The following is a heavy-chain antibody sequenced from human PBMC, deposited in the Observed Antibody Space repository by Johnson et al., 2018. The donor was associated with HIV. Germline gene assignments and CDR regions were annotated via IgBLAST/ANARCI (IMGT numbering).Heavy chain of an antibody. CDR1: GFTFSSYW. CDR3: ARDSALSTQWLVRSGAFDI. Sequence: VQLVESGGGLVQPGGSLRLSCAASGFTFSSYWMSWVRQAPGKGLEWVANIKQDGSEKYYADSVKGRFTISRDNSKNTLYLQMNSLRAEDTAVYYCARDSALSTQWLVRSGAFDIWGQGTMVTVSS. J-gene: IGHJ3*02. V-gene: IGHV3-7*01. CDR2: IKQDGSEK. D-gene: IGHD6-19*01.